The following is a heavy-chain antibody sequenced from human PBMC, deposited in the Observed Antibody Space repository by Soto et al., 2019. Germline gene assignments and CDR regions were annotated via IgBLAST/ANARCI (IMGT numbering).Heavy chain of an antibody. Sequence: GGSLRLSCAASGFTFSDYYMSWVRQAPGRGLEWISYSSNSGTFARYATSVKGRFSISRDNANNSLYLEMNSLRVEDTAVYYCARSGDNFNVLDYWGQGTPVTV. V-gene: IGHV3-11*06. J-gene: IGHJ4*02. CDR3: ARSGDNFNVLDY. CDR1: GFTFSDYY. CDR2: SSNSGTFA. D-gene: IGHD1-1*01.